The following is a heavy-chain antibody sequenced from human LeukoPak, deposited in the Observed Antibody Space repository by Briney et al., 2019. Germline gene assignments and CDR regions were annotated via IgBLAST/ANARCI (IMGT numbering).Heavy chain of an antibody. CDR1: GFTFSSYA. CDR2: ITGSGGST. CDR3: ARAPGDYYDSSGYGAFDI. D-gene: IGHD3-22*01. J-gene: IGHJ3*02. V-gene: IGHV3-23*01. Sequence: GESLKISCAASGFTFSSYAMNWVRQAPGKGLEWVSTITGSGGSTYYTDSVKGRFTISRDNSKNTLYLQMNSLRPEDTAVYYCARAPGDYYDSSGYGAFDIWGQGTMVTVSS.